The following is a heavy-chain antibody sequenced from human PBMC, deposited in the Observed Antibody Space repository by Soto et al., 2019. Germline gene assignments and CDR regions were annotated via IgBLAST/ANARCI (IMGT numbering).Heavy chain of an antibody. CDR3: ARDGITPLTGYSSGWYLGY. CDR1: GFTFSSYG. CDR2: IWYDGSNK. D-gene: IGHD6-19*01. J-gene: IGHJ4*02. Sequence: QVRLVESGGGVVQPGRSLRLSCAASGFTFSSYGMHWVRQAPGKGLEWVAVIWYDGSNKYYADSVKGRFTISRDNSKNTLYLQMNSLRAEDTAVYYCARDGITPLTGYSSGWYLGYWGQGTLVTVSS. V-gene: IGHV3-33*01.